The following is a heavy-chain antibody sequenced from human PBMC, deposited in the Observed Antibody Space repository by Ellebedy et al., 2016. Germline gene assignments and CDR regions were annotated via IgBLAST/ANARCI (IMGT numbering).Heavy chain of an antibody. J-gene: IGHJ3*02. D-gene: IGHD6-25*01. V-gene: IGHV3-7*03. CDR1: GLTLSDYW. CDR2: INQDGSEK. CDR3: AKEKTSTGYDAFDI. Sequence: GESLKISXAASGLTLSDYWMHWVRQAPGKGLVWVANINQDGSEKHYVDSVKGRFTISRDNSKNTMFLEMTNLRDDDTAIYFCAKEKTSTGYDAFDIWGQGTKVTVSS.